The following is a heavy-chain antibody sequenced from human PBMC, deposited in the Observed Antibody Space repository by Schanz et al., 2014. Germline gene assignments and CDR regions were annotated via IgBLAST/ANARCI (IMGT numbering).Heavy chain of an antibody. CDR2: ISGSGGST. V-gene: IGHV3-23*01. D-gene: IGHD2-2*01. CDR1: GFIFSDYY. Sequence: EVQLLESGGGLVQPGGSLRLSCAASGFIFSDYYMAWIRQAPGKGLEWVSAISGSGGSTYYADSVKGRFTISRDNAKNTLYLQMNTLRAEDTAVYYCARVKYCTITRCYRTETEGIYYMDVWGKGTTVTVSS. CDR3: ARVKYCTITRCYRTETEGIYYMDV. J-gene: IGHJ6*03.